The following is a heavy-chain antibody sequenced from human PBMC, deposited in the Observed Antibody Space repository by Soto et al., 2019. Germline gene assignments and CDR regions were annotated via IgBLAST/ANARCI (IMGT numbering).Heavy chain of an antibody. Sequence: EVQLLESGGGLVQPGGSLRLSCAASGFTFSSYAMSWVRQAPGKGLEWVSAISGSGGSTYYEDSVKGRFTSSRDNTKNTLYLQITSLRAEDTAVYYRAKHVQMCYYVYYMAVWGKGTTVTVSS. D-gene: IGHD6-6*01. V-gene: IGHV3-23*01. CDR1: GFTFSSYA. CDR3: AKHVQMCYYVYYMAV. J-gene: IGHJ6*03. CDR2: ISGSGGST.